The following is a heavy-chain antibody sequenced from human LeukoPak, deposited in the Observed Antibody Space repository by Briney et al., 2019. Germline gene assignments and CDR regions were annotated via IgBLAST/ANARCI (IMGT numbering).Heavy chain of an antibody. V-gene: IGHV1-2*02. CDR1: GYTFTGYY. Sequence: ASVKVSCKASGYTFTGYYMHWVRQAPGQGLEWMGWINPNSGGTNYAQKFQGRVTMSRETSISTAYMELSRLRSDDTAVYYCARGTTIFGVVTHYGMDVWGQGTTVTVSS. CDR3: ARGTTIFGVVTHYGMDV. CDR2: INPNSGGT. J-gene: IGHJ6*02. D-gene: IGHD3-3*01.